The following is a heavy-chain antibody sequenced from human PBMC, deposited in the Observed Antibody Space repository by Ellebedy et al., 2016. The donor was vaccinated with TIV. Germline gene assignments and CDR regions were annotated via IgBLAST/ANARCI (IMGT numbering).Heavy chain of an antibody. J-gene: IGHJ6*02. CDR3: ARAPLSGVFYGMDV. Sequence: AASVKVSCKASGYTFTNYYMNWVRQAPGQGLEWMGIINPGGGGTSYAQKFQGRVTMTRDTSTSTVYMELRSLRSEDTALYYCARAPLSGVFYGMDVWGQGTTVTVSS. V-gene: IGHV1-46*01. CDR1: GYTFTNYY. D-gene: IGHD3-16*02. CDR2: INPGGGGT.